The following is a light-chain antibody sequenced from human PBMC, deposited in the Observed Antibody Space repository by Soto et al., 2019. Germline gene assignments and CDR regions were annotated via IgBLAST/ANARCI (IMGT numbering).Light chain of an antibody. J-gene: IGLJ3*02. V-gene: IGLV2-11*01. Sequence: QSALTQPRSVSGSPGQSVTISCTGTSSDVGGYNYVSGYQQHPGKAPRLMISDVSKRPSGVPDRFSGSKSGNTASLTISGLQAEDEADYYCCSSAGTYTSVFGGGTKLTVL. CDR1: SSDVGGYNY. CDR3: CSSAGTYTSV. CDR2: DVS.